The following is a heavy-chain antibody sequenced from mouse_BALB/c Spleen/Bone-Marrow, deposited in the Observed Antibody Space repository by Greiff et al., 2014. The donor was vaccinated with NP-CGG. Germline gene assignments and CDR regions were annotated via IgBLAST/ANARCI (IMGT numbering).Heavy chain of an antibody. J-gene: IGHJ3*01. CDR3: ARWYYGSSSFAY. CDR2: ILPGSGST. Sequence: VKLMESGAELMKPGASVKISCKATGYTFSTYWIEWVKQRPGHGLEWIGEILPGSGSTNYNEKFKGKATFTADTSSNTVYMQLSSLTSEDSAVYYCARWYYGSSSFAYWGQGTLVTVSA. CDR1: GYTFSTYW. V-gene: IGHV1-9*01. D-gene: IGHD1-1*01.